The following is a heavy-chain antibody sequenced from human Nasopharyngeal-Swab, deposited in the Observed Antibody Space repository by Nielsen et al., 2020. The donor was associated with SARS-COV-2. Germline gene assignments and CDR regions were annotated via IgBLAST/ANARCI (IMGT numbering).Heavy chain of an antibody. V-gene: IGHV1-69*06. D-gene: IGHD6-13*01. CDR2: IIPIFGTA. Sequence: SVKVSCKASGGTFSSFAISGVRQAPGQGLEWMGGIIPIFGTANYAQKFQGRVTITADKSTSTAYMELSSLRSEDTAVYYCSHKGIAAAGEDYWGQGTLVTVSS. CDR1: GGTFSSFA. CDR3: SHKGIAAAGEDY. J-gene: IGHJ4*02.